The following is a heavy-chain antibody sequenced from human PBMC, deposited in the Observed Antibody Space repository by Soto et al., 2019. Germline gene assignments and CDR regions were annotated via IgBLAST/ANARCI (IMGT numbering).Heavy chain of an antibody. D-gene: IGHD2-2*01. CDR1: GFTFSSYE. J-gene: IGHJ4*02. Sequence: PGGSLRLSCAASGFTFSSYEMNWVRQAPGKGLEWVSYISSSGSTIYYADSVKGRFTISRDNAKNSLYLQMNSLRAKDTAVYYCASSEVVPAGSGYAYWGQGTLVTVSS. CDR3: ASSEVVPAGSGYAY. CDR2: ISSSGSTI. V-gene: IGHV3-48*03.